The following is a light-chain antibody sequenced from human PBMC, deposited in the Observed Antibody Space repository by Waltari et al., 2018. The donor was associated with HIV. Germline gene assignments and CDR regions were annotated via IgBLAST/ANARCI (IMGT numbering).Light chain of an antibody. CDR2: DNV. CDR3: QVWDRPSDQWV. V-gene: IGLV3-21*01. J-gene: IGLJ3*02. Sequence: YVLTQPPSVSVAPGEMARLTCGGNNIGTKGVHWYQLKSGQAPLLVIFDNVDRPSRITERFSGSISGFTATLAISRVEPGDEAVYYCQVWDRPSDQWVFGGGTKLIV. CDR1: NIGTKG.